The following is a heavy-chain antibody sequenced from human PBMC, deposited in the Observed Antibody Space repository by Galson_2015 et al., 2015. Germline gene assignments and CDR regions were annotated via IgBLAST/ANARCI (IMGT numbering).Heavy chain of an antibody. CDR1: EFTFSSYY. J-gene: IGHJ4*02. CDR3: ARQILDYDFWSSYYPTNFDY. Sequence: SLRLSCAASEFTFSSYYMSWVRQAPGKGLEWVSSISSTTTYIYYADSVKGRFTISRDNAQNSLYLQMNSLGAEDTAVYYCARQILDYDFWSSYYPTNFDYWGQGALVTVSS. CDR2: ISSTTTYI. V-gene: IGHV3-21*01. D-gene: IGHD3-3*01.